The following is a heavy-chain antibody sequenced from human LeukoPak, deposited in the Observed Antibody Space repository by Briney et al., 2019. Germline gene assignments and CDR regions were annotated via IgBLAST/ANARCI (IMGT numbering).Heavy chain of an antibody. J-gene: IGHJ4*02. V-gene: IGHV4-4*07. CDR2: IYTSGST. CDR1: GGSISSYY. CDR3: ARLIWYSGSYTPDY. Sequence: KPSETLSLTCTVSGGSISSYYWSWIRQPAGKGLEWIGRIYTSGSTNYNPSLKSRVTISVDTSKNQFSLKLSSVTAADTAVYYCARLIWYSGSYTPDYWGQGTLVTVSS. D-gene: IGHD1-26*01.